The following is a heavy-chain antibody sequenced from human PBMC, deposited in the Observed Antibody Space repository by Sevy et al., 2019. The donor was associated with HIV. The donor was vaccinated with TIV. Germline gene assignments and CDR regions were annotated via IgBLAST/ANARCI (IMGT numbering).Heavy chain of an antibody. Sequence: GGSLRLSCEASGFSFSTYGMHWVRQAPGKGLEWVAVISYDASNTYYADSVKGRFTISRDNSKNALYLQMNNLRADDTAVYFCALERLTSNVAEYFHNWGQGTLVTVSS. CDR2: ISYDASNT. J-gene: IGHJ1*01. D-gene: IGHD1-1*01. V-gene: IGHV3-30*03. CDR1: GFSFSTYG. CDR3: ALERLTSNVAEYFHN.